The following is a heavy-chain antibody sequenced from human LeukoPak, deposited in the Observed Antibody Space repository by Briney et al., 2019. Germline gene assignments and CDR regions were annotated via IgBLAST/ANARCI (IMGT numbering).Heavy chain of an antibody. D-gene: IGHD5-24*01. CDR3: ARRAGDGYRSPFDY. Sequence: SVKVSCKASGGTFSSYAISWVRQAPGQGREWMGGIIPIFGTANYAQKFQGSVTITTDESTSTAYMELSSLRAEDTAVYYCARRAGDGYRSPFDYWGQGTLVTVSS. CDR1: GGTFSSYA. CDR2: IIPIFGTA. V-gene: IGHV1-69*05. J-gene: IGHJ4*02.